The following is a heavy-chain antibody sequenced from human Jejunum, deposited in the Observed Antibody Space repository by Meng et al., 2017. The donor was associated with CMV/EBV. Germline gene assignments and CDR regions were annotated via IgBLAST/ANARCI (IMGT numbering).Heavy chain of an antibody. V-gene: IGHV3-66*01. D-gene: IGHD4-11*01. J-gene: IGHJ4*02. CDR2: IYTYGST. Sequence: VQLVESGGGLVQPGGSLRLSCAASGFTVSSHYMTWVRQAPGKGLEWVSVIYTYGSTYYADSVKGRFTISRDNSKNTLYLQMNSLRVEDTAVYYCARDVYSSSLNWAYWGQGTLVTVSS. CDR3: ARDVYSSSLNWAY. CDR1: GFTVSSHY.